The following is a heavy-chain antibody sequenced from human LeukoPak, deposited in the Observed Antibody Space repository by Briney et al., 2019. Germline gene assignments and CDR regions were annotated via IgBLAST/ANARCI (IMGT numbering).Heavy chain of an antibody. D-gene: IGHD3-22*01. CDR3: AREPTPPTGYDGSLRDC. V-gene: IGHV1-69*01. CDR1: GGTFSSYA. CDR2: IIPIFGTA. Sequence: SVKVSCKASGGTFSSYAISWVRQAPGQGLEWMGGIIPIFGTANYAQKFQGRVTITADESTSTAYMELSSVTAADTAVYYCAREPTPPTGYDGSLRDCWGQGTLVTVSS. J-gene: IGHJ4*02.